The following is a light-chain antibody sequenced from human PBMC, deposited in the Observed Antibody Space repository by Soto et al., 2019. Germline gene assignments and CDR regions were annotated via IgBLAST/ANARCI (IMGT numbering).Light chain of an antibody. CDR2: KAS. CDR3: QHYNSYSEA. Sequence: DIHMTQSPSTLCVSVGEIVAITCGASQTISSWLAWYQQKPGKAPKLLIYKASTLKSGVPSRFSGSGSGTEFTLTISSLQPDDFATYYCQHYNSYSEAFGQGTKVDIK. V-gene: IGKV1-5*03. CDR1: QTISSW. J-gene: IGKJ1*01.